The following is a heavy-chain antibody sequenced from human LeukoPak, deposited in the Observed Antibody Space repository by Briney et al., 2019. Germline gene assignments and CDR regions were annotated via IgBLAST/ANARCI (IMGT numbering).Heavy chain of an antibody. Sequence: VGSLRPSCAASGFTFSSYSMNWVRQAPGKGLEWVSYISSSSSTIYYADSVKGRFTISRDNAKNSLYLQMNSLRAEDTAVYYCAKGAISGYGGYFFDYWGQGTLVTVSS. CDR3: AKGAISGYGGYFFDY. CDR1: GFTFSSYS. D-gene: IGHD5-12*01. CDR2: ISSSSSTI. J-gene: IGHJ4*02. V-gene: IGHV3-48*04.